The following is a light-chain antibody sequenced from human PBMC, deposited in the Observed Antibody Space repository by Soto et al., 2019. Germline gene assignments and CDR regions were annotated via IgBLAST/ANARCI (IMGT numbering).Light chain of an antibody. J-gene: IGKJ4*01. Sequence: DVQMTQSPSSLSAFVGDRVTITCRASQGIAPYLAWFQQKPGKVPKLLIYATSTLQSGVPSRFSGSGSGTDFTLTINSLQPEDVGTYYCQKYSSAPRTFGGGTKVEIK. CDR1: QGIAPY. CDR3: QKYSSAPRT. V-gene: IGKV1-27*01. CDR2: ATS.